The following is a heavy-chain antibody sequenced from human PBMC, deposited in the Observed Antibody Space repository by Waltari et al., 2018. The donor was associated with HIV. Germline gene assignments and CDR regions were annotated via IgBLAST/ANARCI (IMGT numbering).Heavy chain of an antibody. V-gene: IGHV1-3*01. Sequence: QVQLVQSGAEVKKPGASVKVSCKASGYTFTSYPSHSVRQAPGQRLEWMGWINAGNGNTKYSQKFQGRVTITRDTSASTAYMELSSLRSEDTAVYYCARDIPRMGIDYWGQGTLVTVSS. CDR3: ARDIPRMGIDY. CDR1: GYTFTSYP. J-gene: IGHJ4*02. D-gene: IGHD2-15*01. CDR2: INAGNGNT.